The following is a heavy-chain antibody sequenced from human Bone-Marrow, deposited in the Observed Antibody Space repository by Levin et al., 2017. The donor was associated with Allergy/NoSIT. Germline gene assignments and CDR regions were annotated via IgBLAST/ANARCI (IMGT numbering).Heavy chain of an antibody. J-gene: IGHJ6*02. V-gene: IGHV4-59*01. Sequence: SETLSLTCTVSGDSISRYYWSWIRQPPGKGLEWIGYIYYSGSTNYNPSLKSRVTISVDTSKNQFSLDLNFVTAADTAVYYCARDAHTSPTRNYGMDVWGQGTTVTVSS. CDR1: GDSISRYY. CDR3: ARDAHTSPTRNYGMDV. CDR2: IYYSGST.